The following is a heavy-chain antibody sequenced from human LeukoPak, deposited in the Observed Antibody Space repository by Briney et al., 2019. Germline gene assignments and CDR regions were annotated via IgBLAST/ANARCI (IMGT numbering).Heavy chain of an antibody. D-gene: IGHD4-17*01. J-gene: IGHJ3*01. V-gene: IGHV3-23*01. CDR2: VRGSGYST. CDR3: GKDPNGDYLGAFDF. CDR1: GFTLSNYG. Sequence: GGSLRLSCAASGFTLSNYGMAWVRQPPGKGLEWVAAVRGSGYSTSYADSVRGRFTISRDNSKNTLYLQMNSLRAEDTAVYYCGKDPNGDYLGAFDFWGRGTMVTVSS.